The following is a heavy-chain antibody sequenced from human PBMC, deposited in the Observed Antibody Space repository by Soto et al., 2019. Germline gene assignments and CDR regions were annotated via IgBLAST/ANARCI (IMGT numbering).Heavy chain of an antibody. V-gene: IGHV3-23*01. CDR1: GFTFSSYA. D-gene: IGHD6-6*01. Sequence: GGSLRLSCAASGFTFSSYAMSWVRQAPGKGLEWVSAISGSGGSTYYADSVKGRFTISRDNSKNTLYLQMNSLRAEDTAVYYCAKDTLAGPDIAALVPPIPDYWGQGTLVTVSS. CDR2: ISGSGGST. J-gene: IGHJ4*02. CDR3: AKDTLAGPDIAALVPPIPDY.